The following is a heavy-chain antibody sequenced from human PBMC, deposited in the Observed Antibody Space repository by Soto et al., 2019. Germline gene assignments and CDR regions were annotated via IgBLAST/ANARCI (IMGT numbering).Heavy chain of an antibody. CDR1: GGTFSSYS. CDR3: ATTLYYYDTSGYR. Sequence: EVQLVESGGGLVKPGGSLRLSCAASGGTFSSYSMNWVRQSPGKGLEWVSSISSSSSYIYYADSVKGRFTISRDNAKKSLYLQMNSLRAEDTAVYYCATTLYYYDTSGYRWGQGTLVTVSS. J-gene: IGHJ4*02. D-gene: IGHD3-22*01. V-gene: IGHV3-21*01. CDR2: ISSSSSYI.